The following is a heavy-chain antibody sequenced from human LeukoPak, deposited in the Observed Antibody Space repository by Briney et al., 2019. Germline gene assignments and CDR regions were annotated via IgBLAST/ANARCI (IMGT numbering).Heavy chain of an antibody. J-gene: IGHJ6*03. CDR2: INPNSGGT. Sequence: ASVKVSCKASGYIFTGYYMHWVRQAPGQGLEWMGWINPNSGGTNYAQKFQGRVTMTRDTSISTAYMELSRLRSDDTAVYYCARTVGFTYPYYYYMDVWGKGTTVTVSS. V-gene: IGHV1-2*02. D-gene: IGHD2-21*01. CDR1: GYIFTGYY. CDR3: ARTVGFTYPYYYYMDV.